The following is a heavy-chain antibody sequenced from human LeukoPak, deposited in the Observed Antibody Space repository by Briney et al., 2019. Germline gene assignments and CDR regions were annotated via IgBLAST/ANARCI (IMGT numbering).Heavy chain of an antibody. V-gene: IGHV4-34*01. J-gene: IGHJ4*02. CDR3: ARVPARRPIDY. CDR2: INHSGST. CDR1: GGSFSGYY. Sequence: SEALSLTCAVYGGSFSGYYWSWIRQPPGKGLEWIGEINHSGSTNYNPSLKSRVTISVDTSKNQFSLKLSSVTAADTAVYYCARVPARRPIDYWGQGTLVTVSS.